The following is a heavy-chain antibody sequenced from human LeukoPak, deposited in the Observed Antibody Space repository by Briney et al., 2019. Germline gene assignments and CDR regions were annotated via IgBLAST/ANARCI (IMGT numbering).Heavy chain of an antibody. V-gene: IGHV4-59*01. CDR1: GGSISTYF. J-gene: IGHJ6*03. CDR3: ARVVSGEVVPAAMLYYYYYYYMDV. Sequence: SETLSLTCTVSGGSISTYFWSWIRQPPGKGLEWVGYIYYSGSTNYNPSLKSRVTISLDTSKNQFSLKLSSVTAADTAVYYCARVVSGEVVPAAMLYYYYYYYMDVWGKGTTVTISS. CDR2: IYYSGST. D-gene: IGHD2-2*01.